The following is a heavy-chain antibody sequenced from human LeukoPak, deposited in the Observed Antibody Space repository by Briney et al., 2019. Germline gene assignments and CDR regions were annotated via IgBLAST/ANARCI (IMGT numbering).Heavy chain of an antibody. Sequence: GGSLRLSCAASGFTFSSYAMHWVRQAPGKGLEWVAVISYDGSNKYYADSVKGRFTISRDNSKNTLYLQMNSLRAEDTAVYYCARGAAAAYLFDYWGQGTLVTVSS. D-gene: IGHD6-13*01. J-gene: IGHJ4*02. V-gene: IGHV3-30*04. CDR1: GFTFSSYA. CDR2: ISYDGSNK. CDR3: ARGAAAAYLFDY.